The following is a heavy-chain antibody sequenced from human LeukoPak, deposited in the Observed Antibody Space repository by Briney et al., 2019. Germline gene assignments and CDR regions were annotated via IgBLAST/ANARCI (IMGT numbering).Heavy chain of an antibody. V-gene: IGHV3-74*01. CDR3: ARNPRNDFDY. CDR2: INTDGSSA. J-gene: IGHJ4*02. Sequence: PGGSLRLSCAASGFTFSSSWMHWVRQAPGKGLVWVSRINTDGSSANYADSVKGRFTISRDNAKNTLYLQMNSLRAGDSAVYFCARNPRNDFDYLGQGTLVTVSS. CDR1: GFTFSSSW. D-gene: IGHD1-1*01.